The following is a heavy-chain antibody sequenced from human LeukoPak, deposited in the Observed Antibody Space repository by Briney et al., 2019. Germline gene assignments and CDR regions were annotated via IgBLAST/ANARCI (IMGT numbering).Heavy chain of an antibody. J-gene: IGHJ4*02. D-gene: IGHD6-19*01. CDR2: IYHSGST. CDR3: AASYSSGLSMDY. Sequence: PSQTLSLTCAVSGGSISSGGYSWSWIRQPPGKGLEWIGYIYHSGSTYYNRSLKSRVTISVDRSKNQFSLKLSSVTAADTAVYYCAASYSSGLSMDYWGQGTLVTVSS. CDR1: GGSISSGGYS. V-gene: IGHV4-30-2*01.